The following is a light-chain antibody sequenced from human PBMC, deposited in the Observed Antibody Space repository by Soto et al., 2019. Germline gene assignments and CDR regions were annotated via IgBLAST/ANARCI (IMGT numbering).Light chain of an antibody. CDR3: QTSGTGIQV. Sequence: QLVLTQSPSASAALGASVKLTCTLSSGHSDYDIALHQQQPEQGTRSLMMVKSDGSHRKGDGIPDRFSGSSSGAERHLMISSLQSEDEAYYYCQTSGTGIQVFGGGTKVTVL. J-gene: IGLJ2*01. CDR1: SGHSDYD. V-gene: IGLV4-69*01. CDR2: VKSDGSH.